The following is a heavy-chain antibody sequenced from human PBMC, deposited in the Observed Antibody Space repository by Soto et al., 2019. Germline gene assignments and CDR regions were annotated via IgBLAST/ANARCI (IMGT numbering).Heavy chain of an antibody. CDR2: ISYDGSNK. D-gene: IGHD3-16*02. J-gene: IGHJ3*02. V-gene: IGHV3-30-3*01. CDR3: ARGFVWGSYRYPGAFDI. Sequence: GGSLRLSCAASGLTFSSYAMHWVRQAPGKGLEWVAVISYDGSNKYYADSVKGRFTISRDNSKNTLYLQMNSLRAEDTAVYYCARGFVWGSYRYPGAFDIWGQGTMVTVSS. CDR1: GLTFSSYA.